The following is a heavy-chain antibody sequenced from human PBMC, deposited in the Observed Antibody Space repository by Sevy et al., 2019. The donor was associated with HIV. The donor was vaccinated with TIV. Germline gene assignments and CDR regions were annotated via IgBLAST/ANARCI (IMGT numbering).Heavy chain of an antibody. CDR1: GYTLNDYG. D-gene: IGHD3-3*01. J-gene: IGHJ6*02. CDR3: ARVDPYYEFGDV. CDR2: VTTYKDST. V-gene: IGHV1-18*01. Sequence: ASVKVSCKASGYTLNDYGISWVRQAPGQGLAWIGWVTTYKDSTNYAQNFQGRVTLTTDTSTNTAYMELRSLRSDDTAVYYCARVDPYYEFGDVWSQGTTVTVSS.